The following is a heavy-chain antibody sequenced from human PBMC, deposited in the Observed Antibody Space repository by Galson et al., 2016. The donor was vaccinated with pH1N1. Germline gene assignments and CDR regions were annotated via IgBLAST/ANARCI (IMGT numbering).Heavy chain of an antibody. CDR3: AKGAGRYYFGSGSFNY. V-gene: IGHV3-9*01. J-gene: IGHJ4*02. D-gene: IGHD3-10*01. Sequence: SLRLSCAASGFAFDDFAMHWVRHVPGKGLEWVSGISWNSNSIGYADSVKGRFTISRGSAKKSLFLQMNSLRVEDTALYYCAKGAGRYYFGSGSFNYWGPGTLVTVSS. CDR1: GFAFDDFA. CDR2: ISWNSNSI.